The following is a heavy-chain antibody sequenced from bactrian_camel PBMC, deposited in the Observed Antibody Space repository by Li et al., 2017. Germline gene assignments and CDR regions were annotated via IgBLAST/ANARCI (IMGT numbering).Heavy chain of an antibody. V-gene: IGHV3S53*01. D-gene: IGHD1*01. J-gene: IGHJ4*01. CDR1: GYRFTSIC. Sequence: HVQLVESGGGSVRAGGSLKLSCVGSGYRFTSICMGWFRQAPGKEREGVAVIDSDGNARYADSVKGRFTISQGNAENSLMLEMNSLKPDDTAVYYCAATGQMLSVAGCRTQGTQVTVS. CDR2: IDSDGNA.